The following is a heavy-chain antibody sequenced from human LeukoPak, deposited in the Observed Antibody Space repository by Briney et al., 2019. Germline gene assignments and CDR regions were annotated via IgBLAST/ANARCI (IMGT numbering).Heavy chain of an antibody. V-gene: IGHV4-4*07. J-gene: IGHJ6*03. CDR1: GGSISSYY. Sequence: PSETLSLTCTVSGGSISSYYWSWIRQPAGKGLEWIGRIYTSGSTNYNPSLKSRVTMSVDTSKNQFSLKLSSVTAADTAVYYCARGNDYDFWSGYSYYYYMDVWGKGTTVTVSS. D-gene: IGHD3-3*01. CDR2: IYTSGST. CDR3: ARGNDYDFWSGYSYYYYMDV.